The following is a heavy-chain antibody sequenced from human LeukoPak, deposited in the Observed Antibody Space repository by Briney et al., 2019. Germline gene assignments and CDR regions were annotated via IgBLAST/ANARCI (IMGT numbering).Heavy chain of an antibody. Sequence: GGSLRLSCAASGFTFSTYNMNWVRQAPGKGLEWVSSISGSSSYIYYADSVKGRFTISRDNAKNSLYLQMNSLRAEDTAVYYCARDQYSSGWYGGKHPYFDYWGQGTLVTVSS. CDR1: GFTFSTYN. CDR3: ARDQYSSGWYGGKHPYFDY. D-gene: IGHD6-19*01. V-gene: IGHV3-21*01. J-gene: IGHJ4*02. CDR2: ISGSSSYI.